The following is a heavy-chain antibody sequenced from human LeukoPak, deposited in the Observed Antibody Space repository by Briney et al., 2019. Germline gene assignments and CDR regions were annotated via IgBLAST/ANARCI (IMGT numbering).Heavy chain of an antibody. V-gene: IGHV1-2*02. D-gene: IGHD4-17*01. Sequence: AXVKVSCKASGYTFSGSYMHWVRQAPGQGPEWMGWINPNSATNYSKRFQDRVTMTRDTSISTAYMELTRLRSEDTAVYYCARGKMNGDDFDYWGQGTLVTVSS. CDR3: ARGKMNGDDFDY. J-gene: IGHJ4*02. CDR2: INPNSAT. CDR1: GYTFSGSY.